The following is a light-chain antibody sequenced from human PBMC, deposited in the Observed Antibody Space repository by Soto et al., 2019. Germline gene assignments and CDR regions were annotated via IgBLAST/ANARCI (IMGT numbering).Light chain of an antibody. CDR2: DAS. CDR3: QQYNSYSRT. J-gene: IGKJ1*01. Sequence: DIRMTQFPSTLSASVGDRVTITCRASQSISSWFAWYQQKPGKAPKLLIYDASSVESGVPSRFSGSGSGTEFTLTISSLQPDDFATYYCQQYNSYSRTFGQGTKVDIK. CDR1: QSISSW. V-gene: IGKV1-5*01.